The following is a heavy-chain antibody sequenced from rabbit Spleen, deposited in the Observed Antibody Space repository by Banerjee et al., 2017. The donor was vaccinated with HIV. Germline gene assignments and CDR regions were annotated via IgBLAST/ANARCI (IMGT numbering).Heavy chain of an antibody. Sequence: QEQLEESGGGLVKPEGSLTLTCKASGFFFSDRDVMCWVRQAPGKGLEWIACINTATGKAVYASWAKGRFTISKTSSTTVTLQMTSLTVADTATYFCARDLVAAIGWNFNLWGPGTLVTVS. V-gene: IGHV1S45*01. CDR1: GFFFSDRDV. D-gene: IGHD5-1*01. CDR2: INTATGKA. CDR3: ARDLVAAIGWNFNL. J-gene: IGHJ4*01.